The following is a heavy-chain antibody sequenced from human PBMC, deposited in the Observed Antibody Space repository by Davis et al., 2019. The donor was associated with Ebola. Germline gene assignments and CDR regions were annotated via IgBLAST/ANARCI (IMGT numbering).Heavy chain of an antibody. CDR1: GFTFSSYA. V-gene: IGHV3-23*01. Sequence: GESPKTPCAAPGFTFSSYAMSWVRQAPGKGLEWVSAISGSGGSTYYADSVKGRFTISRDNSKNTLYLQMNSLRAEDTAVYYCAKVYHGSSGYPAVWGQGTLVTVSS. CDR2: ISGSGGST. D-gene: IGHD3-22*01. J-gene: IGHJ4*02. CDR3: AKVYHGSSGYPAV.